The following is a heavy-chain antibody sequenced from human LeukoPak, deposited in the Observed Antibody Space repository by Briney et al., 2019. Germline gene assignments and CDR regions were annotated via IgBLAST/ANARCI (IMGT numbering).Heavy chain of an antibody. Sequence: SETLSLTCSVSDDSITMYYWTWIRQPPGKGLQWIGSIYYNGSTYYNPSLKSRVIISVDTSKNQFSLKLSSVTAADTAVFYCARHKMVRGIGYYYMDVWGKGTTVTISS. D-gene: IGHD3-10*01. CDR2: IYYNGST. CDR1: DDSITMYY. J-gene: IGHJ6*03. V-gene: IGHV4-39*01. CDR3: ARHKMVRGIGYYYMDV.